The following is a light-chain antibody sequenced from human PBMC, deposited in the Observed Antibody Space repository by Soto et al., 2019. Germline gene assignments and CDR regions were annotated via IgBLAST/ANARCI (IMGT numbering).Light chain of an antibody. J-gene: IGKJ1*01. CDR1: QGIGDT. V-gene: IGKV3-15*01. CDR3: QQYYNWPRT. CDR2: GAS. Sequence: EVVMRQSPATLSVSPGEGATLSCRASQGIGDTLAWYQHKPGQTPRLLIFGASARPTGIPARISGSGSGTEFTLTISSLRSEDFAVYFCQQYYNWPRTFGQGAKVDIK.